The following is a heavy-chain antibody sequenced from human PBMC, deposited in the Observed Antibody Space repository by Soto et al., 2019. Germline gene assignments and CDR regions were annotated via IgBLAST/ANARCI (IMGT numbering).Heavy chain of an antibody. J-gene: IGHJ5*02. CDR3: ARRGRCSSTSCVNWFDP. Sequence: QLQLQESGPGLVKPSETLSLTCTVSGGSISSSSYYWGWIRQPPGKGLEWIGSIYYSGSTYYNPSLKSRVTISVDTSKNQFSLKLSSVTAADTAVYYCARRGRCSSTSCVNWFDPWGQGTLVTVSS. CDR2: IYYSGST. D-gene: IGHD2-2*01. V-gene: IGHV4-39*01. CDR1: GGSISSSSYY.